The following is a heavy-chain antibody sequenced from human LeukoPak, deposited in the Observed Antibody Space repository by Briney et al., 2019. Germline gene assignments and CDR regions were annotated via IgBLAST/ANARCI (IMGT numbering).Heavy chain of an antibody. CDR1: GFTFTSYA. V-gene: IGHV3-23*01. CDR2: ISSSGAYT. CDR3: AKADYDILGFDY. Sequence: PGGSLRLSCAASGFTFTSYALSWVRQAPGKGLEWVSGISSSGAYTYYADSVKGRFTISRDNSKNTLHLQMHSLRAEDTAVYYCAKADYDILGFDYWGQGTLVTVSS. D-gene: IGHD3-9*01. J-gene: IGHJ4*02.